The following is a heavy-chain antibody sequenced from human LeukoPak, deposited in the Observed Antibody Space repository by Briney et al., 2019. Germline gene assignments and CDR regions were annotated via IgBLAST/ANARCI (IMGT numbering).Heavy chain of an antibody. CDR3: ASGSYLERRFDY. Sequence: PSETLSLTCTVSGGSISSGSYYWSWIRQPAGKGLEWIGRIYTSGSTNYNPSLKSRVTISVDTSKNQFSLKLSSVTAADTAVYYCASGSYLERRFDYWGQGTLVTVSS. CDR2: IYTSGST. CDR1: GGSISSGSYY. D-gene: IGHD1-26*01. V-gene: IGHV4-61*02. J-gene: IGHJ4*02.